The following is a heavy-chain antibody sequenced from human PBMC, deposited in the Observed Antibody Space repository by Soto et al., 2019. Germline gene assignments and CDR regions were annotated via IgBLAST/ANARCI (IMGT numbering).Heavy chain of an antibody. CDR1: GLTVSSNY. Sequence: EVQLVESGGGLVQAGGSVRLSCAASGLTVSSNYMSWVRQAPGKGLEWVAVIYSGGSTYYADSMKGRFIISRDNSENTLFLQMNSLRAEDTAVYYCGRDKAVGATDYWGQGTLVTVS. D-gene: IGHD1-26*01. V-gene: IGHV3-66*01. CDR3: GRDKAVGATDY. J-gene: IGHJ4*02. CDR2: IYSGGST.